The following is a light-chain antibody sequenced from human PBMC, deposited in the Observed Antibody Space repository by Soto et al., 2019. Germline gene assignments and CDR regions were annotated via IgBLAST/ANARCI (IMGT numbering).Light chain of an antibody. CDR1: QNIAIY. Sequence: DIQMTQSPSSLSASVGDRVTITCRASQNIAIYLNWYQQKPGKAPKLLIYTASSLQSGVPSRFRAIGSGSGTGFTLTISSLQPEDFATYYCQQSYSIPLTFGGGTKVEIK. CDR3: QQSYSIPLT. V-gene: IGKV1-39*01. CDR2: TAS. J-gene: IGKJ4*01.